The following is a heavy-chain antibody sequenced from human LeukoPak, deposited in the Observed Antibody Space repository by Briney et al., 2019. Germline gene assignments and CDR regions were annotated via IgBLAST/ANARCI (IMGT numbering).Heavy chain of an antibody. V-gene: IGHV1-2*02. CDR2: INPNSGGT. CDR1: GYTFTGYY. J-gene: IGHJ4*02. D-gene: IGHD3-10*01. CDR3: ARDPPRDYYGSGSYSSY. Sequence: ASVKVSCKASGYTFTGYYMHWVRQAPGQGLEWMGWINPNSGGTNYAQKFQGRVTMTRDTSISTAYMELSRLRSDDTAVYYCARDPPRDYYGSGSYSSYWGQGTLVTVSS.